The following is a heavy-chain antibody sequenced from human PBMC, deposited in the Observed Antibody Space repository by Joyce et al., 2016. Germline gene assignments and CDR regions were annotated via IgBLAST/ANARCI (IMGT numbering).Heavy chain of an antibody. Sequence: EVQLVESGGGLIQPGGSLSLSCAASGFIVSSNYMSWVRQTPGKGLEWISVIYSGDTTHYADSVKGRCTIARDNSKTTLYLQMNSLRAEDTAVYYCAREGRLRGFIYGPEVSWGQGTLVTVSS. CDR1: GFIVSSNY. D-gene: IGHD3-16*01. J-gene: IGHJ5*02. CDR2: IYSGDTT. CDR3: AREGRLRGFIYGPEVS. V-gene: IGHV3-53*01.